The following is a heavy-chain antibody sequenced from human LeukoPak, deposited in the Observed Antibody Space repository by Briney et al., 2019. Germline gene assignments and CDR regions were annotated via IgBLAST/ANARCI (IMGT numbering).Heavy chain of an antibody. Sequence: SETLSLTCTVSGGSISSYYWSWIRQPPGKGLEWIGNIDYSGSTIYNPALKSRVTMSVDTSKDQFSLNLTSVTAADTAVYYCAREGKLLGYFGGLGSNYWGQGILVTVSS. D-gene: IGHD6-19*01. CDR3: AREGKLLGYFGGLGSNY. CDR2: IDYSGST. V-gene: IGHV4-59*01. J-gene: IGHJ4*02. CDR1: GGSISSYY.